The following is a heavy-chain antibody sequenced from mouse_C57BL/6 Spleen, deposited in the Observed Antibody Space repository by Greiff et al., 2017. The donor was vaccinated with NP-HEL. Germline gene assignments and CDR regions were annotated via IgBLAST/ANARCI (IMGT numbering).Heavy chain of an antibody. CDR1: GFTFTDYY. CDR2: IRNKANGYTT. Sequence: EVKLMESGGGLVQPGGSLSLSCAASGFTFTDYYMSWVRQPPGKALEWLGFIRNKANGYTTEYSASVKGRFTISRDNSQSILYLQMNALRAEDSATYYCARYSSGKFAYWGQGTLVTVSA. CDR3: ARYSSGKFAY. V-gene: IGHV7-3*01. J-gene: IGHJ3*01. D-gene: IGHD3-2*02.